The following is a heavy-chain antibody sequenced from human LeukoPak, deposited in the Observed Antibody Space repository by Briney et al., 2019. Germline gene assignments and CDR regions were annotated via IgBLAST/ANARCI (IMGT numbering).Heavy chain of an antibody. CDR3: AGRVRNTGWYIFDF. V-gene: IGHV3-74*01. Sequence: GGSLRLSCAASGFTFSNYWMHWVRQVPGKGLVWVSRISTDGSSITYADSVKGRFTISRDNTKHTLYLQMNSLRVEDTAVYYCAGRVRNTGWYIFDFWGQGTLVTVSS. CDR1: GFTFSNYW. J-gene: IGHJ4*02. CDR2: ISTDGSSI. D-gene: IGHD6-19*01.